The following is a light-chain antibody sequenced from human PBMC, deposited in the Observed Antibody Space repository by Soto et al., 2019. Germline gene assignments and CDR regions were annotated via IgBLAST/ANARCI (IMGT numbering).Light chain of an antibody. CDR3: QQDYSTPWT. Sequence: EIVLTQSPGTLSLSPGERAALSCRASQSISSTSLAWYQQKPGHGPRLLIYGASRRATGIPDRFSASESGTDFTLTISSLEPEDFAVYFCQQDYSTPWTFGHGTRV. V-gene: IGKV3-20*01. J-gene: IGKJ1*01. CDR2: GAS. CDR1: QSISSTS.